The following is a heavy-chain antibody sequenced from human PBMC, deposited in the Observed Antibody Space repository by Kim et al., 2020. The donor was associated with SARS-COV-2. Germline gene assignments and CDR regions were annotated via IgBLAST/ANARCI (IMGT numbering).Heavy chain of an antibody. CDR2: IWYDGSNK. V-gene: IGHV3-33*01. CDR1: GFTFSSYG. J-gene: IGHJ2*01. D-gene: IGHD5-18*01. CDR3: ARVRGDTAMVQDSYWYFDL. Sequence: GGSLRLSCAASGFTFSSYGMHWVRQAPGKGLEWVAVIWYDGSNKYYADSVKGRFTISRDNSKNTLYLQMNSLRAEDTAVYYCARVRGDTAMVQDSYWYFDLWGRGTLVTVSS.